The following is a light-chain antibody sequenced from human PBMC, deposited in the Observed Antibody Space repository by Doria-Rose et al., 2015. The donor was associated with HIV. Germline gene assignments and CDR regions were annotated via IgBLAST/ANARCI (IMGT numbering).Light chain of an antibody. V-gene: IGKV3-20*01. CDR2: DGS. CDR1: QSFSSTY. Sequence: TQSPGTLPLSPGERATLSCRASQSFSSTYLAWYQQKPGQAPSLLIYDGSTRATGIPDRFSASGSGTDFTLTINRLEPEDCALYYCHQYGTSWTFGQGTKVEI. J-gene: IGKJ1*01. CDR3: HQYGTSWT.